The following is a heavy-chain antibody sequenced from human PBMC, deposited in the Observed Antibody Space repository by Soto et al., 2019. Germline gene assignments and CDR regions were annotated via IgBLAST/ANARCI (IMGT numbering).Heavy chain of an antibody. Sequence: EVQLVESGGGLVQPGGSLRLSCAASGFTFSDHYMEWVRQAPGKGLEWVGRIKHKADGYTTEYAAAGKGRFTISRDDSKNSLYLQRNSLKTEATALYDCARLWDRWVDSWGQGTLVTVSS. J-gene: IGHJ5*01. D-gene: IGHD1-26*01. CDR2: IKHKADGYTT. CDR1: GFTFSDHY. CDR3: ARLWDRWVDS. V-gene: IGHV3-72*01.